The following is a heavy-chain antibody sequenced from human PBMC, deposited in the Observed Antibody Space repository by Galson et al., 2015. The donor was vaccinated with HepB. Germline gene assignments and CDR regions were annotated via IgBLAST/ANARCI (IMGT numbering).Heavy chain of an antibody. Sequence: SLRLSCAASGFTFSDYYMSWLRQAPGKGLEWLSYISGTGTYTNYADSVTGRFTISRDSAKNSLYLQMNSLRAEDTAVYFCARVADSDYGDHAHFDYWGQGILVTVSS. CDR1: GFTFSDYY. CDR2: ISGTGTYT. V-gene: IGHV3-11*06. D-gene: IGHD4-17*01. CDR3: ARVADSDYGDHAHFDY. J-gene: IGHJ4*02.